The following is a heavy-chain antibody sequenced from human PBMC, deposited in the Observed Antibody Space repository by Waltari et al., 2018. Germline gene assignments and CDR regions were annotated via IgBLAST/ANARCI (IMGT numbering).Heavy chain of an antibody. CDR3: ASAWYSGSGGVDY. Sequence: QVQLVESGGGVVQSGRSLRLSCAASGFTFSSYAMHWVRQAPGKGLEWVAVISYDGSNKYYADSVKGRFTISRDNSKNTLYLQMNSLRAEDTAVYYCASAWYSGSGGVDYWGQGTLVTVSS. D-gene: IGHD1-26*01. CDR2: ISYDGSNK. CDR1: GFTFSSYA. J-gene: IGHJ4*02. V-gene: IGHV3-30-3*01.